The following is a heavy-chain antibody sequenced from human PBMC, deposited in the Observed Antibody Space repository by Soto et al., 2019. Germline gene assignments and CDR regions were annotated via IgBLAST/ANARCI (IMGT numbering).Heavy chain of an antibody. J-gene: IGHJ5*02. CDR3: ARVGPWVPYYYDSSPYTFENWFDP. CDR1: GYSISSGYY. Sequence: SETLSLTCAVSGYSISSGYYWGWLRQPPGKGLEWLGSIYHGGSTYYNPSLNSRVTLSIDMTNNHVSLILNSVTAADTAVYYCARVGPWVPYYYDSSPYTFENWFDPWGQGTLVTVSS. V-gene: IGHV4-38-2*01. CDR2: IYHGGST. D-gene: IGHD3-22*01.